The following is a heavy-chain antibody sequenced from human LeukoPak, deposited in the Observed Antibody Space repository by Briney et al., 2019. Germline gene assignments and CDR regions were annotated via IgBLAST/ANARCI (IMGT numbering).Heavy chain of an antibody. CDR1: GYTFTSYG. D-gene: IGHD2-2*01. J-gene: IGHJ4*02. CDR2: ISAYNGNT. V-gene: IGHV1-18*01. CDR3: ARDGSTSYALFPHDY. Sequence: ASVKVSCMASGYTFTSYGISWVRQAPGQGLEWMGWISAYNGNTNYAQKLQGRVTMTTDTSTSTAYMELRSLRSDDTAVYYCARDGSTSYALFPHDYWGQGTLVTVSS.